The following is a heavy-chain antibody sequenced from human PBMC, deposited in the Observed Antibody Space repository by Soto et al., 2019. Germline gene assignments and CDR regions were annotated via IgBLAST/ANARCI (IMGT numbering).Heavy chain of an antibody. CDR2: IKQDGSEK. CDR3: ARDQRWRQFWFDP. CDR1: GFTFSSYW. J-gene: IGHJ5*02. V-gene: IGHV3-7*01. Sequence: GGSLRLSCAASGFTFSSYWMSWFRQAPGKGLEWVANIKQDGSEKYYVDSVKGRFTISRDNAKNSLYLQMNSLRAEDTAVYYCARDQRWRQFWFDPWGQGTLVTVSS.